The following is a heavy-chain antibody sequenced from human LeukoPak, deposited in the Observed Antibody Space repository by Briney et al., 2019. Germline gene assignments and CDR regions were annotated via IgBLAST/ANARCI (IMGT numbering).Heavy chain of an antibody. D-gene: IGHD3-9*01. Sequence: SETLSLTCAVSGASVSSNYWSWIRQSAGERLEWIGRISFSDGTNYSPSLKSRVSMSLDASKNQFSLKLTSVTAADTAVYYCARIRRHNYDWYADDSWGQGALVTVPS. CDR2: ISFSDGT. J-gene: IGHJ4*02. CDR1: GASVSSNY. V-gene: IGHV4-4*07. CDR3: ARIRRHNYDWYADDS.